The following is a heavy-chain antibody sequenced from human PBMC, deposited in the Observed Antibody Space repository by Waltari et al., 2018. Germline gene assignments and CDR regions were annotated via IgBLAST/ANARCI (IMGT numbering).Heavy chain of an antibody. V-gene: IGHV4-38-2*01. CDR3: ARRPNWFDP. J-gene: IGHJ5*02. CDR2: IYHSGST. D-gene: IGHD6-6*01. CDR1: GYSISSGYY. Sequence: QVQLQESGPGLVKPSETLSLTCAVSGYSISSGYYWGWIRQPPGKGLEWIGSIYHSGSTYYNPSLNGRVTISVDTSKNQFSLTLSSVTAADTAVYYCARRPNWFDPWGQGTLVTVSS.